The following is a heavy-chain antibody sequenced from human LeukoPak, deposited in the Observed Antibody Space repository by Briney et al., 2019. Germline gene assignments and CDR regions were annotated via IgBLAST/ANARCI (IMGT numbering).Heavy chain of an antibody. CDR3: ARLGGETPTAAISFQGAAFSSHYYYYYYMDV. CDR1: GFTFSRYW. D-gene: IGHD2-2*01. Sequence: PGGSLRLSCAASGFTFSRYWMSWVRQAPGKGLEWVANIKQDGSEKYYVDSVKGRFTISRDNAKNSLYLQMNSLRAEDTAVYYCARLGGETPTAAISFQGAAFSSHYYYYYYMDVWGKGTTVTVSS. J-gene: IGHJ6*03. V-gene: IGHV3-7*01. CDR2: IKQDGSEK.